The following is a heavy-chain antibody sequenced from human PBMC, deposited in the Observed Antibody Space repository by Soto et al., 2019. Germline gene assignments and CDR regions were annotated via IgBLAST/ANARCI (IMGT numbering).Heavy chain of an antibody. CDR3: ARWTPYGDYRRNYYFDY. CDR1: GGSISSSSYY. J-gene: IGHJ4*02. CDR2: IYYSGST. Sequence: PSETLSLTCTVSGGSISSSSYYWGWIRQPPGKGLEWIGSIYYSGSTYYNPSLKSRVTISVDTSKNQFSLKLSSVTAADTAVYYCARWTPYGDYRRNYYFDYWGQGTLVTVSS. V-gene: IGHV4-39*07. D-gene: IGHD4-17*01.